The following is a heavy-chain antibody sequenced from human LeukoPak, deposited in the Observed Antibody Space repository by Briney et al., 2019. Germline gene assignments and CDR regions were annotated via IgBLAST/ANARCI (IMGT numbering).Heavy chain of an antibody. D-gene: IGHD7-27*01. J-gene: IGHJ2*01. CDR2: ISPNSGGT. V-gene: IGHV1-2*02. CDR3: AIQPWGSGNNWYYDL. CDR1: GYTFSGFY. Sequence: ASVRVSCKPSGYTFSGFYIHWVRQAPGQGLEWMGWISPNSGGTDYAQRFQGRVTMTRDTSISTAYMELSSLRSDDTAVYYCAIQPWGSGNNWYYDLWGRGTLVTVSS.